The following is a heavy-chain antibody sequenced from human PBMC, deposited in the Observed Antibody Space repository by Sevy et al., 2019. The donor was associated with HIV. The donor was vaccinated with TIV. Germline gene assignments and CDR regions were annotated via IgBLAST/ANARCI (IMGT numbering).Heavy chain of an antibody. V-gene: IGHV3-7*03. CDR2: IKQDGSEK. Sequence: GGSLRLSCAASGFTFSSYWMSWVRQAPGKGLEWVANIKQDGSEKYYVDSVKGRFTISRDNAKNSLYRQMNSLRAEDTAVYYCARRGTTYYDFWSGPNWFDPWGQGTLVTVSS. CDR3: ARRGTTYYDFWSGPNWFDP. J-gene: IGHJ5*02. CDR1: GFTFSSYW. D-gene: IGHD3-3*01.